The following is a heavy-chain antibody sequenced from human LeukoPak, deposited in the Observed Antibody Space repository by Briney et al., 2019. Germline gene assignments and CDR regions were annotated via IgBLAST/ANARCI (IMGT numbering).Heavy chain of an antibody. CDR1: GDSISNYY. D-gene: IGHD1-1*01. CDR3: AKEGLSSMNWDS. J-gene: IGHJ4*02. V-gene: IGHV4-4*07. CDR2: IHSSGGT. Sequence: SETLSLTCTVSGDSISNYYWGWMRQPAGKGLEWIGRIHSSGGTNNNPSLESRLTMSVDTSKNQFSLELTSVTAADTAVYYCAKEGLSSMNWDSWGQGALVTVSS.